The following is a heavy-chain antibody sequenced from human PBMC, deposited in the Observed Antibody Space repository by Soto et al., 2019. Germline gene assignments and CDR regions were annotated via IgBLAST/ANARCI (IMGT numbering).Heavy chain of an antibody. CDR3: ARWTDAVPTHDS. J-gene: IGHJ4*02. D-gene: IGHD4-17*01. V-gene: IGHV1-2*02. Sequence: QVQLVQSGADVKKPGASVKVSCRTSGYTFIDYYVHWVRQAPGQGLEWVGWINPNSGASKYAENFQGRVTMTRDRSTSTVYMELTGLRSDDTAVYYCARWTDAVPTHDSWGQGTLVTVSS. CDR1: GYTFIDYY. CDR2: INPNSGAS.